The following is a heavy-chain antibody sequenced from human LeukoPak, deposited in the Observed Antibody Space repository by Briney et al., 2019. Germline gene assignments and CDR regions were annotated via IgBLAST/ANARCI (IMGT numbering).Heavy chain of an antibody. V-gene: IGHV3-74*01. CDR3: ATDLTYDYDSTGYYFDF. J-gene: IGHJ4*02. CDR2: INSDGSST. CDR1: GFTFSSSW. Sequence: PGGSLRLSCAASGFTFSSSWMHWVRQAPEKGLVWVSRINSDGSSTSYADSVKGRFTISRDNSKNTLYLQLNRLRAEDTATYYCATDLTYDYDSTGYYFDFWGQGTLVTVSS. D-gene: IGHD3-22*01.